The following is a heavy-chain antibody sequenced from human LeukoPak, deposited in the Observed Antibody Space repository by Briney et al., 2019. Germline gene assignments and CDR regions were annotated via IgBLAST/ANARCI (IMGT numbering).Heavy chain of an antibody. CDR1: GGSFSGYY. J-gene: IGHJ5*02. V-gene: IGHV4-34*01. D-gene: IGHD4-17*01. CDR2: INHSGST. Sequence: SETLSLTCAVYGGSFSGYYWSWIRQPPGKGLEWIGEINHSGSTNYNPSLKSRVTISVDTSKNQFSLKLSSVTAADTAVYYCARGYDYGDYVNWFDPWGQGTLVTVSS. CDR3: ARGYDYGDYVNWFDP.